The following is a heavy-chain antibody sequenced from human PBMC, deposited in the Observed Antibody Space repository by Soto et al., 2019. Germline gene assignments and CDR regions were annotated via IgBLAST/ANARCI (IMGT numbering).Heavy chain of an antibody. Sequence: GGSLRLSCAGSGFTLSDYHMSWIRQAPGKGLEWVSYISSSSSYTNYADSVKGRFTISRDNAKNSLYLQMNSLRAEDTAVYYCAREGYSSSSDSYYGMDVWGQGTTVTVSS. D-gene: IGHD6-6*01. CDR2: ISSSSSYT. V-gene: IGHV3-11*06. J-gene: IGHJ6*02. CDR1: GFTLSDYH. CDR3: AREGYSSSSDSYYGMDV.